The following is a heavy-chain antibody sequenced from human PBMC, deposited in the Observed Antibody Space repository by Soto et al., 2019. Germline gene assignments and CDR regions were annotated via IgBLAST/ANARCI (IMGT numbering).Heavy chain of an antibody. CDR1: GDTFTSYY. D-gene: IGHD5-18*01. CDR3: ARDRDAPMAIFYYYGMAV. V-gene: IGHV1-46*01. Sequence: QVQLVQSGAEVKRPGASVKVSCKASGDTFTSYYLHWVRQAPGQGLEWMGMLRPTSGSAIFAQKYQGRFTMTSYTSTRPVSMGLSSLRSGDTAVYYCARDRDAPMAIFYYYGMAVWGKGTTDTVS. CDR2: LRPTSGSA. J-gene: IGHJ6*04.